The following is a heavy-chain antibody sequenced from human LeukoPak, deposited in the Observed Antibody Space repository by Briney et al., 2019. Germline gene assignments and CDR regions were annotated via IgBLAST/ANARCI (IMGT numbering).Heavy chain of an antibody. V-gene: IGHV6-1*01. J-gene: IGHJ5*02. CDR2: TYYRSKWFN. CDR3: ARGRSGSSWYRRHWFDP. CDR1: GDTVSSNSAA. Sequence: SQTLSLTCDISGDTVSSNSAAWSWIRQSPSRGLEWLGRTYYRSKWFNDYAMSVKGRMTINPDTSKNQFSLKLSSVTAADTAVYYCARGRSGSSWYRRHWFDPWGQGTLVTVS. D-gene: IGHD6-13*01.